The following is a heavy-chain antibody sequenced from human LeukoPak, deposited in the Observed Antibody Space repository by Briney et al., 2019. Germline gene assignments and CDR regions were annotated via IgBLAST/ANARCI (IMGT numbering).Heavy chain of an antibody. CDR1: GFTFDDYA. Sequence: PGGSLRLSCAASGFTFDDYAMHWVRQAPGKGLECVSLISWDGGSTYYADSVKGRFTISRDNSKNSLYLQMNSLRAEDTALYYCAMRHTYDLLEWLFTPYDYWGQGTLVTVSS. V-gene: IGHV3-43D*03. CDR3: AMRHTYDLLEWLFTPYDY. J-gene: IGHJ4*02. CDR2: ISWDGGST. D-gene: IGHD3-3*01.